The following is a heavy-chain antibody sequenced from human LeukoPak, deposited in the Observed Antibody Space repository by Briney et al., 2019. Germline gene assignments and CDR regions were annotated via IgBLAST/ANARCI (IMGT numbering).Heavy chain of an antibody. CDR3: ARAFDCSSTSCYEAEYFQH. V-gene: IGHV1-24*01. CDR2: FDPEDGET. D-gene: IGHD2-2*01. J-gene: IGHJ1*01. CDR1: GYTLTELS. Sequence: ASVKVSCKVSGYTLTELSMHWVRQAPGKGLEWMGGFDPEDGETIYAQKFQGRVTITADESTSTAYMELSSLRSEDTAVYYCARAFDCSSTSCYEAEYFQHWGQGTLVTVSS.